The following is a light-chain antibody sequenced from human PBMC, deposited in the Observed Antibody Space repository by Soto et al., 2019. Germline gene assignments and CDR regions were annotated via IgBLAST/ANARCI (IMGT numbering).Light chain of an antibody. CDR2: DDD. J-gene: IGLJ3*02. V-gene: IGLV3-21*02. Sequence: SYELTQPPSVSVAPGQTASINCGGNNLGSKSVHWYQQKPGQAPVLVVYDDDDRPSGIPERFSGSNSENTATLTINRVEAGDEADFYCQVWDSGSDLWVFGGWTKLTVL. CDR3: QVWDSGSDLWV. CDR1: NLGSKS.